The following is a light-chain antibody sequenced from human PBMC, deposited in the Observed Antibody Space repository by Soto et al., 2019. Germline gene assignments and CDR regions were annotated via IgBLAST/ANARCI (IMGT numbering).Light chain of an antibody. J-gene: IGKJ4*01. CDR1: QSVNSD. V-gene: IGKV3-15*01. CDR2: SAS. CDR3: QQYNNWPLT. Sequence: ETVMTQSPATLSASPGESATLSCRASQSVNSDLAWYQQIPGQAPRLLIYSASTGATGGPARFSGSGSGTEFTLPISILQSEDFAIYYCQQYNNWPLTFGGGTKVEI.